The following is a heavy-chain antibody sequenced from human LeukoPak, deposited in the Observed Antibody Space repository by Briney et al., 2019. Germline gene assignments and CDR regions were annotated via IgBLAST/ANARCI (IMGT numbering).Heavy chain of an antibody. J-gene: IGHJ4*02. D-gene: IGHD3-3*01. CDR1: GGSISSGGYY. Sequence: SETLSLTCTVSGGSISSGGYYWSWIRQPPGKGPEWIGYIYHSGSTYYNPSLKSRVTISVDRSKNQFSLKLSSVTAADTAAYYCASQAVIDFWSGLVGYFDYWGQGTLVTVSS. CDR3: ASQAVIDFWSGLVGYFDY. V-gene: IGHV4-30-2*01. CDR2: IYHSGST.